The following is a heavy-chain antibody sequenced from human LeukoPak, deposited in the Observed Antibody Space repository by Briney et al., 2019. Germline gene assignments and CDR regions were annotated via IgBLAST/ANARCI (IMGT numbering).Heavy chain of an antibody. CDR3: ASPGPYYSETSGYLVF. CDR2: IYTSGST. D-gene: IGHD3-22*01. CDR1: GGSINNYY. V-gene: IGHV4-4*07. Sequence: PSETLSLTCSVSGGSINNYYWSWIRQPAGKGLEWIGRIYTSGSTNYNPSLKSRVTMSVDTSKNQFSLKLSSVTAADTAVYYCASPGPYYSETSGYLVFWGQGILVTVSS. J-gene: IGHJ4*02.